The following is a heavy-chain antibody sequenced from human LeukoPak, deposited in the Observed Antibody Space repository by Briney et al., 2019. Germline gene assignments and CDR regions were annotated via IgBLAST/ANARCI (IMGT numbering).Heavy chain of an antibody. Sequence: PGGSLRLSCAVSGFTFSNYWMSWVRQAPGKGLEWVANIKQDGSEKYCVDSVKGRFTISRDNAKKSLFLQMNSLRAEDTAVYYCARGQGDSSWYYYYMDVWGKGTTVTISS. CDR1: GFTFSNYW. CDR3: ARGQGDSSWYYYYMDV. J-gene: IGHJ6*03. V-gene: IGHV3-7*01. CDR2: IKQDGSEK. D-gene: IGHD6-13*01.